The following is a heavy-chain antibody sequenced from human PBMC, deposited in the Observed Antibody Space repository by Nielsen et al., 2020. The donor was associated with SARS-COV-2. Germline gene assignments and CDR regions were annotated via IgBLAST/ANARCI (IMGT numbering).Heavy chain of an antibody. CDR2: IFYSGST. V-gene: IGHV4-39*02. Sequence: SETLSLTCSVSGGSISSNTNYWGWIRQPPGKGLEWIGNIFYSGSTYYNPSLKSRVTISIDTSKNHFSLKLSSVTAADTAVYYCARGTDSGLYWGQGTLVTVSS. D-gene: IGHD3-10*01. CDR3: ARGTDSGLY. CDR1: GGSISSNTNY. J-gene: IGHJ4*02.